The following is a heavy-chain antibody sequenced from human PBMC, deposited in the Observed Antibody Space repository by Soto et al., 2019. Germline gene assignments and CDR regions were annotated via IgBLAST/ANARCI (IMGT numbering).Heavy chain of an antibody. J-gene: IGHJ4*02. CDR3: AKEGTVDGFDY. CDR1: GFTFDDYA. Sequence: SLKISCAASGFTFDDYAMHWVRQAPGKGLEWVSGISWNSGSIGYADSVKGRFTISRDNAKNSLYLQMNSLRAEDTALYYCAKEGTVDGFDYWGQGTLVTVSS. V-gene: IGHV3-9*01. CDR2: ISWNSGSI. D-gene: IGHD6-19*01.